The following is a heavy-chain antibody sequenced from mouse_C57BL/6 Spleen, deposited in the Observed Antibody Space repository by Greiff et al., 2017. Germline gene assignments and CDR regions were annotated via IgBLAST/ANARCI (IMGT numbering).Heavy chain of an antibody. CDR1: GFTFSDYG. J-gene: IGHJ2*01. CDR3: ARNFFITTVVDSLDY. Sequence: EVQVVESGGGLVKPGGSLKLSCAASGFTFSDYGMHWVRQAPEKGLEWVAYISSGSSTIYYADTVKGRFTISRDNAKNTLFLQMTSLRSEDTAMYYCARNFFITTVVDSLDYWGQGTTLTVSS. D-gene: IGHD1-1*01. V-gene: IGHV5-17*01. CDR2: ISSGSSTI.